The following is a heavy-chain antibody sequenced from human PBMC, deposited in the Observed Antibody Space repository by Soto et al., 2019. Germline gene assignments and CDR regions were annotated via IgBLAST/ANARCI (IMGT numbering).Heavy chain of an antibody. V-gene: IGHV2-5*02. J-gene: IGHJ4*02. CDR1: GFSLSTTAEG. Sequence: QITLKESGPTLVKPTQTLTLTCTFSGFSLSTTAEGVGWIRQPPGKALELLALIYWDDDERYSPSLKSRLTITKDTSKNQVVLTMTNVDPVDTATYYCAHGSCSIADCDPHPYLAYWGQGILVSVSS. CDR2: IYWDDDE. D-gene: IGHD2-2*01. CDR3: AHGSCSIADCDPHPYLAY.